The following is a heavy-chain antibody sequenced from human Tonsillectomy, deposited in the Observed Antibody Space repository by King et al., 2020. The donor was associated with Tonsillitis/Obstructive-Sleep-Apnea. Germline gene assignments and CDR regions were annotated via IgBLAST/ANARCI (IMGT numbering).Heavy chain of an antibody. CDR1: GFTFSSYE. CDR3: ARGRGLVQSVY. D-gene: IGHD3/OR15-3a*01. V-gene: IGHV3-48*03. CDR2: INSGGSTK. J-gene: IGHJ4*02. Sequence: QLVQSGGGLVQPGGSLRLSCAASGFTFSSYEMNWVRQAPGKGLEWVSYINSGGSTKNYADSVKGRFTISRDNARNSLYLQMNSLRAEDTAVYYCARGRGLVQSVYWGQGTLVTVSS.